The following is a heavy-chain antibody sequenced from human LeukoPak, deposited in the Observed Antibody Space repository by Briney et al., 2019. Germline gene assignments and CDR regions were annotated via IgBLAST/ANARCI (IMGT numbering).Heavy chain of an antibody. Sequence: ASVNVSCKASGYTFTGYYMHWVRQAPGQGLEWMGRINPNSGGTNYAQKFQGRVTMTRDTSISTAYMELSRLRSDDTAVYYCARAGVVPAASFDYWGQGTLVTVSS. J-gene: IGHJ4*02. D-gene: IGHD2-2*01. CDR2: INPNSGGT. CDR1: GYTFTGYY. CDR3: ARAGVVPAASFDY. V-gene: IGHV1-2*06.